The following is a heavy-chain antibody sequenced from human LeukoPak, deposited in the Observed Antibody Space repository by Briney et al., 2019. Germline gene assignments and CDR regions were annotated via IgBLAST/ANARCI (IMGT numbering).Heavy chain of an antibody. CDR2: INSDGSST. Sequence: PGGSLRLSCAASGFTFSSYWMHWVRQAPGRGLGWVSRINSDGSSTSYADSVKGRFTISRDNAKNTLYLQMNSLRAEDTAVYYCARESSSGWYIWGKLGYWGQGTLVTVSS. D-gene: IGHD6-19*01. CDR3: ARESSSGWYIWGKLGY. CDR1: GFTFSSYW. V-gene: IGHV3-74*01. J-gene: IGHJ4*02.